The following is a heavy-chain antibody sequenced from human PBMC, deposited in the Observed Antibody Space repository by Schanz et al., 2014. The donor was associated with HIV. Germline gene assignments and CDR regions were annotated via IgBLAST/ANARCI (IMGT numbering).Heavy chain of an antibody. D-gene: IGHD2-15*01. CDR1: GFIFSTYS. V-gene: IGHV3-48*02. J-gene: IGHJ4*02. CDR3: ARDCLGGCPADY. Sequence: VQLVESGGGLVQPGGSLRLSCAASGFIFSTYSMHWVRQAPGKGLEWISSIGSSTSTKNYADSVKGRFTISRDNAKNSLYLQMKGLTDEDTAVYYCARDCLGGCPADYWGQGILVTVSS. CDR2: IGSSTSTK.